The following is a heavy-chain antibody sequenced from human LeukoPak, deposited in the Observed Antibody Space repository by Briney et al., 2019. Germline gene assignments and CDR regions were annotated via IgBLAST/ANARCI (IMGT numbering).Heavy chain of an antibody. Sequence: PGGSLRLSCAASGFTFSSYAMHWVRQAPGKGLHWLAVISYDGSNKYYADSVKGRFTISRDNSKNTLYLQLNSLRPEDTALYYCARDGYCSSTGCSAYFFDSWGQGTLVTVSS. CDR1: GFTFSSYA. V-gene: IGHV3-30-3*01. D-gene: IGHD2-2*03. J-gene: IGHJ4*02. CDR3: ARDGYCSSTGCSAYFFDS. CDR2: ISYDGSNK.